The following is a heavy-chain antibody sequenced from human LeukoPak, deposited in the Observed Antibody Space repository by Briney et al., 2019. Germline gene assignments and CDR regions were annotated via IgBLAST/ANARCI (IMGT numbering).Heavy chain of an antibody. CDR3: ARGPWFDL. D-gene: IGHD3-10*01. V-gene: IGHV3-43D*03. CDR1: GFTFDDYA. J-gene: IGHJ5*02. Sequence: GGSLRLSCAASGFTFDDYAMHWVRQAAGKGLEWVSLISWDGGGTYYAGSVKGRFTISRDNSKNSLYLKMNSLRAEDTALYYCARGPWFDLWGQGTLVTVSS. CDR2: ISWDGGGT.